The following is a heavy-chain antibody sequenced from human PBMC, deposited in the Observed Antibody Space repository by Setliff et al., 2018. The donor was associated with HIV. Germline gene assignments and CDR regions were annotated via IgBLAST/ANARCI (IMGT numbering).Heavy chain of an antibody. D-gene: IGHD2-8*01. V-gene: IGHV4-39*01. J-gene: IGHJ5*02. Sequence: SETLSLTCSVSGGSISSSTYYWGWIRQPPGKGLEWIGDIFYTGSTYYNPSLKSRVAISIDTSENRFSLRLNSVTAADTGVYYCARRGRDGVLIVFATGFDPWGQGTLVPSPQ. CDR2: IFYTGST. CDR1: GGSISSSTYY. CDR3: ARRGRDGVLIVFATGFDP.